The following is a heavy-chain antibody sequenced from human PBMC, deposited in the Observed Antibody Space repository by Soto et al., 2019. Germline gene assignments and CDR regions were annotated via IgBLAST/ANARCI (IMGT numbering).Heavy chain of an antibody. D-gene: IGHD6-13*01. Sequence: QVQLQQWGAGLLKPSETLSLTCAVYGGSFSGYYWSWIRQPPGKGLEWSGEINHSGSTNYNPSLKSRGTISVDTSKNQFSLKLSSVTAADTAVYYCARDGGIAAAGILDYWGQGTLVTVSS. CDR2: INHSGST. CDR1: GGSFSGYY. CDR3: ARDGGIAAAGILDY. J-gene: IGHJ4*02. V-gene: IGHV4-34*01.